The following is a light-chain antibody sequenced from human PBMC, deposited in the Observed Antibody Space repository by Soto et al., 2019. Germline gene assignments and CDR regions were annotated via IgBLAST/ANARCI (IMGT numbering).Light chain of an antibody. J-gene: IGLJ2*01. CDR2: ELI. Sequence: QSALTQPASVSVSPVQSITISCTATTSDVGAYNYVSWYQQHPGKAPKLMIYELINRPSGGSNRFSGSKSGNKASLIISGLQAEDEADYYCSSYTSSSPLVFGGGTKLTVL. CDR1: TSDVGAYNY. V-gene: IGLV2-14*01. CDR3: SSYTSSSPLV.